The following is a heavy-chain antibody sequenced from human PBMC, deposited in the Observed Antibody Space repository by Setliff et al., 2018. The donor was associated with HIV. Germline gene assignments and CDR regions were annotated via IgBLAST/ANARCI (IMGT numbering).Heavy chain of an antibody. CDR3: ARGSGVGDN. D-gene: IGHD3-3*01. V-gene: IGHV3-21*01. Sequence: PGGSLRLSCVTSGLTFDTYCMNWVRQAPGKGLEWIASISWRSTYIYYADSMKGRFTISRDNAKNMLYLQMNSLRVEDTAVYYCARGSGVGDNWGQGTLVTVSS. CDR1: GLTFDTYC. J-gene: IGHJ4*02. CDR2: ISWRSTYI.